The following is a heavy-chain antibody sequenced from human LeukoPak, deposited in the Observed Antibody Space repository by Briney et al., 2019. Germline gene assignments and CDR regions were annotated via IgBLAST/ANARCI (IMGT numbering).Heavy chain of an antibody. J-gene: IGHJ4*02. CDR2: ISAYNGNT. V-gene: IGHV1-18*01. Sequence: ASVKVSCKASGYTFTSYGISWVRQAPGQGLEWMGWISAYNGNTNYAQKLQGRVTMTTDTSTSTAYMELRSLRSDDTAVYYCARDRGYYDSSGYQPSDYWGQGTLVIVSS. CDR1: GYTFTSYG. CDR3: ARDRGYYDSSGYQPSDY. D-gene: IGHD3-22*01.